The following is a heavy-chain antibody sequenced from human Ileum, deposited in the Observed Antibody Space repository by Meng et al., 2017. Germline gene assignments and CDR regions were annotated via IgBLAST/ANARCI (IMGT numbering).Heavy chain of an antibody. V-gene: IGHV4-34*01. D-gene: IGHD3-10*01. CDR2: INPSGST. Sequence: QAQCQQLSVRLFTPSDPLPLTCAVYARFVSGYYWGWTRQPPGKVLEWIGEINPSGSTNYNPSLKSRVTISVDTSKNQFSLKLSSVTAADTAVYYCARGRRLIWFGGWFDPWGQGTLVTVSS. CDR1: ARFVSGYY. CDR3: ARGRRLIWFGGWFDP. J-gene: IGHJ5*02.